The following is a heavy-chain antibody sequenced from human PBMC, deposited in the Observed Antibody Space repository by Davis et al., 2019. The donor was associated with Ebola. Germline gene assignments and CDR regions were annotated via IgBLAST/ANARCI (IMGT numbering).Heavy chain of an antibody. D-gene: IGHD1-20*01. Sequence: ASVQVSCKASGYTFTGYYMHWVRQAPGQGLEWMGWINPNSGGTNYAQKSHGWVTMTRDTSISTAYMELRRLISDDTAVYYCARYAGSIAALEIWYNWNDRGLYFDYWGQGTLVTVSS. CDR2: INPNSGGT. CDR3: ARYAGSIAALEIWYNWNDRGLYFDY. V-gene: IGHV1-2*04. CDR1: GYTFTGYY. J-gene: IGHJ4*02.